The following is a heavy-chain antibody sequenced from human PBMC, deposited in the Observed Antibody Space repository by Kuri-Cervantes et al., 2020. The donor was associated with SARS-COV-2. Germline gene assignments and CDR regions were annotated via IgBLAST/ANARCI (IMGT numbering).Heavy chain of an antibody. CDR1: GGSFSGYY. J-gene: IGHJ6*03. D-gene: IGHD1-1*01. CDR2: IDHGGST. CDR3: ARVGLERLNRRIYYYYMDV. Sequence: ESLKISCAVYGGSFSGYYWSWIRQPPGKGLDWIGEIDHGGSTNYNPSLKSRVTISVDTSKNQFSLKLNSLTAADTAVYYCARVGLERLNRRIYYYYMDVWGKGTTVTVSS. V-gene: IGHV4-34*01.